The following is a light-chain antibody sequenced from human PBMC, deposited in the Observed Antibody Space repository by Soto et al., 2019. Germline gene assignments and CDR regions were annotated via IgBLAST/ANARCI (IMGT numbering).Light chain of an antibody. J-gene: IGKJ5*01. V-gene: IGKV2-28*01. CDR2: LGS. CDR3: MQALQTPIT. CDR1: QSLLQSNGYNY. Sequence: DIVMTQSPLSLPVTPGEPASISCRSSQSLLQSNGYNYLDWYLQKPGQSPQLLIYLGSDRASGVPDRFSGSGSGPDFTLKISRVEAEDVGVYYCMQALQTPITFGQGTRLEIK.